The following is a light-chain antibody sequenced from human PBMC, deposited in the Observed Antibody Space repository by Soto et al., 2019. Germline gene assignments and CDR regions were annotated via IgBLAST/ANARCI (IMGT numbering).Light chain of an antibody. J-gene: IGKJ1*01. CDR3: QQYNNWPWT. V-gene: IGKV3-15*01. CDR2: GTS. CDR1: QSVSSN. Sequence: EIVMTQSPATLSVSPGERATLSCRASQSVSSNLAWYQQKPGQAPTLLIYGTSTRATGIPARFSGSGSGTEFTLTISSLQSEDFALYYCQQYNNWPWTYGQGAKVEIK.